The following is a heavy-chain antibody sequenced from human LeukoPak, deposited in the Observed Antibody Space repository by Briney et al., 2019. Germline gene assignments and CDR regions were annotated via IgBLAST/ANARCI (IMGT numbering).Heavy chain of an antibody. CDR1: GFTFSSYA. Sequence: GRSLRLSCAASGFTFSSYAMHWVRQAPGKGLEWVAVISYDGSNKCYADSVKGRFTISRDNSKNTLYLQMNSLRAEDTAVYYCASFSNSLPYYFDYWGQGTLVTVSS. CDR3: ASFSNSLPYYFDY. V-gene: IGHV3-30-3*01. CDR2: ISYDGSNK. J-gene: IGHJ4*02. D-gene: IGHD1-26*01.